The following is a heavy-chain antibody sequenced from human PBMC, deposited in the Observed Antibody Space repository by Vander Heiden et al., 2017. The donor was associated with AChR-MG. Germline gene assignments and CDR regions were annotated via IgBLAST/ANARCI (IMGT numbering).Heavy chain of an antibody. Sequence: EVQLVESGGGLVQPGRSLRLSCAASGFTFDDYAMHWVRQAPGKGLEWVSGISWNSGSIGYADSVKGRFTISRDNAKNSLYLQMNSLRAEDTALYYCAKDFWVYSSGLPAHWGQGTLVTVSS. J-gene: IGHJ4*02. CDR2: ISWNSGSI. V-gene: IGHV3-9*01. D-gene: IGHD6-19*01. CDR3: AKDFWVYSSGLPAH. CDR1: GFTFDDYA.